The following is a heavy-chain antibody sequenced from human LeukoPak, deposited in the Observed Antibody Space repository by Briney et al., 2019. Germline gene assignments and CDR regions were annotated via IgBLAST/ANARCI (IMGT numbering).Heavy chain of an antibody. CDR1: GFDFSSYE. J-gene: IGHJ3*02. Sequence: PGGSVRLSCAASGFDFSSYEMNWVRQAPGKGLEWVSHISTSVSTIYYGDSVKGRFTISRDNAKNSLFLHMNILRAEDTAVYYCARGSDYGVGAFDIWGQGTMVTVSS. D-gene: IGHD4-17*01. CDR2: ISTSVSTI. CDR3: ARGSDYGVGAFDI. V-gene: IGHV3-48*03.